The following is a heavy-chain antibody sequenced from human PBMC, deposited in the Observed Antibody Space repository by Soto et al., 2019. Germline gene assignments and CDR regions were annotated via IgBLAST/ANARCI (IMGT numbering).Heavy chain of an antibody. J-gene: IGHJ4*02. Sequence: EVQLLESGGGLVQPGGSLRLSCAASGFTFSSYAMSWVRQAPGKGLEWVSAISGSGGSTYYADSVKGRFTISRDNSKNTLYLQMNRLRAEDTAVYYCAKGSSGSYERFDYWGQGTLVTVSS. CDR2: ISGSGGST. CDR1: GFTFSSYA. V-gene: IGHV3-23*01. D-gene: IGHD6-19*01. CDR3: AKGSSGSYERFDY.